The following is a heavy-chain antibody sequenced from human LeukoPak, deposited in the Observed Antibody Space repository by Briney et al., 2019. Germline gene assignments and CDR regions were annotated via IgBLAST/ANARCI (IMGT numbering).Heavy chain of an antibody. J-gene: IGHJ6*02. CDR1: GYTFTSYD. CDR3: ARDGSGSFRYYGMDV. D-gene: IGHD3-10*01. Sequence: ASVEVSCKASGYTFTSYDINWVRQATGQGLEWMGWMNPNSGNTGYAQKFQGRVTMTRNTSISTAYMELSSLRSEDTAVYYCARDGSGSFRYYGMDVWGQGTTVTVSS. V-gene: IGHV1-8*01. CDR2: MNPNSGNT.